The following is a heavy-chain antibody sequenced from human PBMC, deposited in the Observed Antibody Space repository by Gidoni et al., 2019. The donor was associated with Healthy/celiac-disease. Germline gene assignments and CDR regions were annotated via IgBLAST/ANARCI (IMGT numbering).Heavy chain of an antibody. J-gene: IGHJ4*02. D-gene: IGHD2-2*02. CDR1: AYTFTSYV. V-gene: IGHV1-18*04. CDR3: ARDRGLIGYCSSTSCHTPDY. Sequence: QAQLVQSGAEVKKPGASVKVSCKASAYTFTSYVISWVRQAPGQGLEWMGWISAYNGNTNYEQKLQGRVTMTTDTSTSTADMELRSLRSDDTAVYYCARDRGLIGYCSSTSCHTPDYWGQGTLVTVSS. CDR2: ISAYNGNT.